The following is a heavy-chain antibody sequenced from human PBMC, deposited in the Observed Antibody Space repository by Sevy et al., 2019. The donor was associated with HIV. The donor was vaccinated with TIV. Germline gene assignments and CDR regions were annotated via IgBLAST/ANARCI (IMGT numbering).Heavy chain of an antibody. D-gene: IGHD1-26*01. CDR1: GFTFSSYG. Sequence: GGSLRLSCAASGFTFSSYGMHWVRQAPGKGLEWVAVISYDGSNKYYADSVKGRFTISRDNSKNTLYLQMNSLRAEDTAVYYCANIELIVGATHDAFDIWGQGTMVTVSS. V-gene: IGHV3-30*18. J-gene: IGHJ3*02. CDR3: ANIELIVGATHDAFDI. CDR2: ISYDGSNK.